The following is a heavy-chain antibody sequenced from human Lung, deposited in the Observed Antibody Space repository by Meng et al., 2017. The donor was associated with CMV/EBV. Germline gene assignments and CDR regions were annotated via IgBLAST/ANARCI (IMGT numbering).Heavy chain of an antibody. Sequence: VQVPGPGPGLLHAAQPLYPGATVDVACIGSGSYYWSWTRHPAGKGLEWIGRIYTSGSTNYNPSLKSRVTISVDTSKNQFSLKLSYVTAADTAVYYCASSMATITFAFDYWGQGTLVTVSS. CDR3: ASSMATITFAFDY. CDR1: VACIGSGSYY. D-gene: IGHD5-24*01. V-gene: IGHV4-61*02. J-gene: IGHJ4*02. CDR2: IYTSGST.